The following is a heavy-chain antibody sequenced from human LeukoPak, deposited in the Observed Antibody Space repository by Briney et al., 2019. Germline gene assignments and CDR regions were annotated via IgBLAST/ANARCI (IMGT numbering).Heavy chain of an antibody. V-gene: IGHV3-21*01. D-gene: IGHD1-1*01. CDR1: GFTFSSYS. J-gene: IGHJ4*02. CDR2: ISSSSYI. CDR3: AYYHVNEEPPTF. Sequence: GGSLRLSCAASGFTFSSYSMNWVRQAPGKGLEWVSSISSSSYIYYVDSVKGRFTISRDNAKNSLYLQMNSLRAEDTAVYYCAYYHVNEEPPTFWGQGTLVTVSS.